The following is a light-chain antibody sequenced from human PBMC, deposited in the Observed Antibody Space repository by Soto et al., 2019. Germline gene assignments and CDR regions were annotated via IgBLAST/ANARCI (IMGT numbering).Light chain of an antibody. CDR1: QSISTW. J-gene: IGKJ3*01. CDR2: DAS. Sequence: DIQMTQSPSTLSASVGDRVTITCRASQSISTWLAWYQQKPGKAPNLLIYDASSLQSGVPSRFSGSGSGTEFTLTISSLQPDDLATYYCQQYKSYPLTFGPGTKVEIK. V-gene: IGKV1-5*01. CDR3: QQYKSYPLT.